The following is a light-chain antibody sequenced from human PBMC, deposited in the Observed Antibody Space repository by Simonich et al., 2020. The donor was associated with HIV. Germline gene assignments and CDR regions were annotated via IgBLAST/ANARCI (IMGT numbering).Light chain of an antibody. CDR1: RTVLYSTNNKNY. Sequence: DIVMTQSPDSLAVSLGERATINCKSSRTVLYSTNNKNYLAWYKQKPGQPPKLLIYWASTRESGFPDRFSGSGSGTDFTLTISSLQAEDVAVYYCQQFYSTLYTFGQGTKLEIK. J-gene: IGKJ2*01. CDR3: QQFYSTLYT. CDR2: WAS. V-gene: IGKV4-1*01.